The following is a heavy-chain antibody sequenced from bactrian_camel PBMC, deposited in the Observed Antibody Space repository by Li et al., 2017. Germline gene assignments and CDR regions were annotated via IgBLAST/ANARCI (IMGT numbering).Heavy chain of an antibody. CDR2: INRAGDMT. V-gene: IGHV3S40*01. Sequence: DVQLVESGGGLAQPGGSLRLSCTASGSTFSNYVMDWVRQAPGKGLVWVSGINRAGDMTDYADSVKGRFTMFRDNRKNTLYLQMNSLKPEDTAMYHCAAHFGLYYGLGYPNYWGQATQVTVS. D-gene: IGHD5*01. CDR3: AAHFGLYYGLGYPNY. J-gene: IGHJ4*01. CDR1: GSTFSNYV.